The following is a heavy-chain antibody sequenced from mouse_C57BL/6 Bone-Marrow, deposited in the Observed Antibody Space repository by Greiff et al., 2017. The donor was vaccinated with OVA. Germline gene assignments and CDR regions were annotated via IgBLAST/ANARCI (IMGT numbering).Heavy chain of an antibody. J-gene: IGHJ4*01. CDR2: IYPGSGST. CDR3: ARLIRTDAMDY. CDR1: GYTFTSYW. V-gene: IGHV1-55*01. Sequence: QVHVKQPGAELVKPGASVKMSCKASGYTFTSYWITWVKQRPGQGLEWIGDIYPGSGSTNYNEKFKSKATLTVDTSSSTAYMQLSSLTSEDSAVYYCARLIRTDAMDYWGQGTSVTVSS.